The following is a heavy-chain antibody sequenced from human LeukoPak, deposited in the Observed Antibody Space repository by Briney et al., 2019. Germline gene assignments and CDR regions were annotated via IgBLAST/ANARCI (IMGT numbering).Heavy chain of an antibody. CDR2: IYHSGST. CDR3: ASYGSGRYRGAFDI. Sequence: KPSETLSLTCAVSGGSISSSNWWSWVRQPPGKGLEWIGEIYHSGSTNYNPSLKSRVTISVDKSKNQFSLKLSSVTAADTAVYYCASYGSGRYRGAFDIWGQGTIVTVSS. V-gene: IGHV4-4*02. J-gene: IGHJ3*02. CDR1: GGSISSSNW. D-gene: IGHD3-10*01.